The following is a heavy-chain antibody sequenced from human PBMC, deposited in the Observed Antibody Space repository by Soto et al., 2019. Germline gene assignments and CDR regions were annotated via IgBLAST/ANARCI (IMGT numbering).Heavy chain of an antibody. Sequence: GVSLRLSCAASGFTFSSYVMSWVRQASGKGLEWVSAISGSGGNTYYADSVKGRFTISRDNSKNTLFLQMNSLRAEDTALYFCAKEMGDYYDSSGSWFDPWGQGTLVTVSS. J-gene: IGHJ5*02. CDR3: AKEMGDYYDSSGSWFDP. CDR2: ISGSGGNT. V-gene: IGHV3-23*01. D-gene: IGHD3-22*01. CDR1: GFTFSSYV.